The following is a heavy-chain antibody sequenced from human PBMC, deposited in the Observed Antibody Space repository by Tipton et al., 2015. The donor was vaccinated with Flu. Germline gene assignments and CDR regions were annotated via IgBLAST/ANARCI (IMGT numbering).Heavy chain of an antibody. J-gene: IGHJ4*02. CDR2: ISYSGTT. D-gene: IGHD2-8*01. Sequence: TLSLTCTVSGDSISSSNYYWGWIRQPPGKGLEWISTISYSGTTYYSPSLKSRVTISMDTSKNQVSLRLTSVAAADAAVYYCVRYSIPLTSLYWGQGTLVTVSS. CDR3: VRYSIPLTSLY. CDR1: GDSISSSNYY. V-gene: IGHV4-39*01.